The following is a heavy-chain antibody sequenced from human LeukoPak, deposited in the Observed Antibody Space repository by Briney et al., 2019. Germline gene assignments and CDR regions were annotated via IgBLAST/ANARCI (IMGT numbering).Heavy chain of an antibody. D-gene: IGHD5-24*01. Sequence: ASVKVPCKASGYTFTGYYMHWVRQDPGQGLEWMGWINPNSGGTNYAQKFQGRVTMTRDTSISTAYMELSRLRSDDTAVYYCARDRDGYNGPDYWGQGTLVTVSS. J-gene: IGHJ4*02. CDR1: GYTFTGYY. CDR2: INPNSGGT. CDR3: ARDRDGYNGPDY. V-gene: IGHV1-2*02.